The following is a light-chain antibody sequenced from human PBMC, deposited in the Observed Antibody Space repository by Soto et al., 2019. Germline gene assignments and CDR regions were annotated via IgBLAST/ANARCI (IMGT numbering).Light chain of an antibody. CDR3: QSYKV. CDR1: SGSIASNY. Sequence: NFMLTQSHSVSESPGKTVTISCTRSSGSIASNYVQWYQQRPGSAPTTVIYEDNQRPSGVPDRFSGSIDSSSNSASLTISGLKTEDEADYYCQSYKVFGGGTKLTVL. CDR2: EDN. V-gene: IGLV6-57*03. J-gene: IGLJ2*01.